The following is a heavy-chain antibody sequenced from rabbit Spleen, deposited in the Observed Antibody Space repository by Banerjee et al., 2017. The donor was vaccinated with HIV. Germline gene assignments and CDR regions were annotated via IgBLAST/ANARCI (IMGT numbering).Heavy chain of an antibody. D-gene: IGHD8-1*01. J-gene: IGHJ3*01. CDR3: ARDGAGGSYFAL. V-gene: IGHV1S45*01. Sequence: QEQLEESGGGLVKPEGSLTLTCKASGVSLNDKDVMCWVRQAPGKGLEWIACINIVTGKSVYASWAKGRFTMSRTSSTTVTLQMTSLTAADTATYFCARDGAGGSYFALWGQGTLVTVS. CDR1: GVSLNDKDV. CDR2: INIVTGKS.